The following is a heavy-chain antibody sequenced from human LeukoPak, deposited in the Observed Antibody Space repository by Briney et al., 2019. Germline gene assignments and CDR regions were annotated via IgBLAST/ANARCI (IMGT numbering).Heavy chain of an antibody. CDR2: IIPIFGTA. J-gene: IGHJ4*02. Sequence: ASVKVSYKASGGTFSSYAISWVRQAPGQGLEWMGGIIPIFGTANYAQKFQGRVTITTDESTSTAYMELSSLRSEDTAVYYCARRSSGYLGVDYWGQGTLVTVSS. CDR3: ARRSSGYLGVDY. CDR1: GGTFSSYA. V-gene: IGHV1-69*05. D-gene: IGHD3-22*01.